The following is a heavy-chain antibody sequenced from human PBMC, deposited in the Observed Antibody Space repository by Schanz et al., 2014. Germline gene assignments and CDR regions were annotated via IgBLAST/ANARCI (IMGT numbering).Heavy chain of an antibody. D-gene: IGHD6-13*01. V-gene: IGHV1-2*06. J-gene: IGHJ6*02. CDR3: ESGGHSSSGDSYEIYGLDV. CDR2: INPNSGGT. Sequence: QVQLVQSGAEVKKPGASVKVSCKASGHPFTAYYMHWVRQAPGQGLEWMERINPNSGGTSYAENFQDRLTMTRDTAASSVYMELSRLTSDDSALYYGESGGHSSSGDSYEIYGLDVWGQGTTVTVSS. CDR1: GHPFTAYY.